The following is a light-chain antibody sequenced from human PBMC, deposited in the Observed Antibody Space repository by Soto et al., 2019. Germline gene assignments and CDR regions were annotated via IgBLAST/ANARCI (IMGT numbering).Light chain of an antibody. J-gene: IGLJ3*02. CDR2: NTH. CDR1: SGSVSTSYY. V-gene: IGLV8-61*01. Sequence: QTVVTQEPSLSVSPGRTVTLTCGLSSGSVSTSYYPSWYQQIPGQPPRTLIYNTHTHSSGVPDRFSGSILGNKAALTITGAQADDECDYYCVLYMGSGLLVFGGGTKVTV. CDR3: VLYMGSGLLV.